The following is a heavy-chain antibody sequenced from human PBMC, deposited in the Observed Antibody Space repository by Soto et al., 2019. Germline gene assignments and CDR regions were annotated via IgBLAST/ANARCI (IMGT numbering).Heavy chain of an antibody. Sequence: EVQLVESGGGLVQPGGSLRLSCAASGFTFSRYWMHWVRQAPGEGLVWVSRINGAGSSTTYAASVKGRFTISGDNVMSMVYLQMNSLRVEDTATYFCAGDGIAVAGTGNFDCWGQGTLVTVSS. V-gene: IGHV3-74*03. CDR1: GFTFSRYW. D-gene: IGHD6-19*01. CDR3: AGDGIAVAGTGNFDC. J-gene: IGHJ4*02. CDR2: INGAGSST.